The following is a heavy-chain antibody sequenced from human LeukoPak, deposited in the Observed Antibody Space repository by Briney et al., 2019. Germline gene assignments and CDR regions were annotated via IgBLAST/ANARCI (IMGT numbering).Heavy chain of an antibody. CDR3: ARGHLYDYSTTCYYFDY. CDR1: GFTVSSHY. J-gene: IGHJ4*02. D-gene: IGHD5-12*01. CDR2: IYRTGDT. V-gene: IGHV3-53*01. Sequence: ESXXLXXAASGFTVSSHYMSWVRQAPGKGLXWVSVIYRTGDTYYADSVKGRFTISRDTSENTLYLQMNSLRTEDTAMYYCARGHLYDYSTTCYYFDYWGQGTLVTVSS.